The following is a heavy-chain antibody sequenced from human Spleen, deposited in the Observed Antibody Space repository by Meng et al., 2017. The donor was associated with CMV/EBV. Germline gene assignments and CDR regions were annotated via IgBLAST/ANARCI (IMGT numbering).Heavy chain of an antibody. D-gene: IGHD2-21*01. Sequence: GGSLRLSCAASGFTFSSYWMHWVRQAPGKGLEWVAVIPYDVSNKYYADSVKGRFTISRDNSKNTLYLQMNSLRAEDTAVYYCARERVVVIAITPHSPGYWGQGTLVTVSS. V-gene: IGHV3-30*03. CDR3: ARERVVVIAITPHSPGY. J-gene: IGHJ4*02. CDR1: GFTFSSYW. CDR2: IPYDVSNK.